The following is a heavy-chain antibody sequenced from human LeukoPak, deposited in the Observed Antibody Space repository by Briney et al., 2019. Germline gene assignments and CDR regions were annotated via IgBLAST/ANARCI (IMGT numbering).Heavy chain of an antibody. Sequence: GGSLRLSCAASGFTFSSYWMSWVRQAPGKGLEWVANIKLDGNERYYVDSVKGRFTISRDHAKNSLYLQMNSLRAEDTAVYYCARNGYSYFNSWGQGTLLTVSS. CDR2: IKLDGNER. D-gene: IGHD5-18*01. V-gene: IGHV3-7*01. CDR1: GFTFSSYW. CDR3: ARNGYSYFNS. J-gene: IGHJ4*02.